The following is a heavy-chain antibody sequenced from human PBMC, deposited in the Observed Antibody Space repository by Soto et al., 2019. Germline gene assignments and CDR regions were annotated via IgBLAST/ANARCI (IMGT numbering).Heavy chain of an antibody. CDR2: IYYSGST. D-gene: IGHD2-2*01. Sequence: PSETLSLTCTVSGGSISSGGYYWSWIRQHPGKGLEWIGYIYYSGSTYYNPSLKSRVTISVDTSKNQFSLKLSSVTAADTAVYYCERDCSSTTCSDWFDPWGQRTLVTVSS. V-gene: IGHV4-31*03. J-gene: IGHJ5*02. CDR1: GGSISSGGYY. CDR3: ERDCSSTTCSDWFDP.